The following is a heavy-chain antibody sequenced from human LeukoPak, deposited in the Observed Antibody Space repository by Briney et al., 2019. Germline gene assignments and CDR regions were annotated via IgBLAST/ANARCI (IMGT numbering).Heavy chain of an antibody. CDR2: IYPGDSDT. J-gene: IGHJ4*02. Sequence: GESLKISCQGSGYTFTSYSSGWVPQIPGKGVGGMEIIYPGDSDTRYSPSFQGHATISANKATTTCYLPWSSLKATDTAMYYCARRRRDSSGCSFDYWGEGTLVTVCS. CDR1: GYTFTSYS. D-gene: IGHD3-22*01. V-gene: IGHV5-51*01. CDR3: ARRRRDSSGCSFDY.